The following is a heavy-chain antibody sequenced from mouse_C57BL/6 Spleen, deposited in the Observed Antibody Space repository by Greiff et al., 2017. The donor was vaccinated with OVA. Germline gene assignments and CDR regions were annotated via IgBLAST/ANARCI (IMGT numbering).Heavy chain of an antibody. CDR3: ARPFYYYGSSSLAMDY. D-gene: IGHD1-1*01. J-gene: IGHJ4*01. V-gene: IGHV1-26*01. CDR2: INPNNGGT. CDR1: GYTFTDYY. Sequence: EVQLQQSGPELVKPGASVKISCKASGYTFTDYYMNWVKQSHGKSLEWIGDINPNNGGTSYNQKFKGKATLTVDKSSSTAYMELRSLTSEDAAVYYCARPFYYYGSSSLAMDYWGQGTSVTVSS.